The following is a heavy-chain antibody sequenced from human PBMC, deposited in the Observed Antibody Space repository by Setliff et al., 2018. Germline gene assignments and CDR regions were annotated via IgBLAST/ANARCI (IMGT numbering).Heavy chain of an antibody. D-gene: IGHD1-1*01. Sequence: ASVTVSCKASGYTLTSNLINWVRQAPGQGLEWMGWINTNTGNPTYSQGFTGRIVFSLEASANTAYLQISNLETEDTGVYYCSRETWYDEGYSYMDVWGQGTAVTVSS. V-gene: IGHV7-4-1*02. CDR1: GYTLTSNL. CDR2: INTNTGNP. CDR3: SRETWYDEGYSYMDV. J-gene: IGHJ6*03.